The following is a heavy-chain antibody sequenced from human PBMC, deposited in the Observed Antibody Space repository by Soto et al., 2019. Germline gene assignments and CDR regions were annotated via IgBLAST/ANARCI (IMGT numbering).Heavy chain of an antibody. CDR3: ASRTVTTFGGAFDI. CDR1: GGSISSGGYY. Sequence: QVQLQESGPGLVKPSQTLSLTCTVSGGSISSGGYYWSWIRQHPGKGLEWIGHIYYSGSTYYNPSLKCRITISVDTSKNQFSLKLSSVTAADTAVYYCASRTVTTFGGAFDIWGQGTMVTVSS. V-gene: IGHV4-31*03. CDR2: IYYSGST. J-gene: IGHJ3*02. D-gene: IGHD4-17*01.